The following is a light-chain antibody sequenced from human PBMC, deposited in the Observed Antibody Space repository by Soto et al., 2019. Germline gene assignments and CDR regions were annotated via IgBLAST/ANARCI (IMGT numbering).Light chain of an antibody. CDR2: DAS. V-gene: IGKV3-15*01. CDR1: QSVSSK. J-gene: IGKJ1*01. Sequence: EIVMTQSPATLSVSPGERATLSCRASQSVSSKLAWYQQKPGQAPRFLMYDASTRATDIPARFSGSGSGTEFTLTISSLQSEDFAFYYCQQYNDWPWTFGQGTKVEIK. CDR3: QQYNDWPWT.